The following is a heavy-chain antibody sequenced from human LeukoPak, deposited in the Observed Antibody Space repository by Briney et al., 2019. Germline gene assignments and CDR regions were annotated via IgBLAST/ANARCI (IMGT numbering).Heavy chain of an antibody. CDR3: ARASRDYVWGSYRYFDY. Sequence: ASVKVSCKASGGTFSSYAISWVRQAPGQGLEWMGGIIPILGTANYAQKFQGRVTITADESTSTAYMELSSLRSEDTAVYYCARASRDYVWGSYRYFDYWGQGTLVTVSS. J-gene: IGHJ4*02. CDR2: IIPILGTA. CDR1: GGTFSSYA. D-gene: IGHD3-16*02. V-gene: IGHV1-69*13.